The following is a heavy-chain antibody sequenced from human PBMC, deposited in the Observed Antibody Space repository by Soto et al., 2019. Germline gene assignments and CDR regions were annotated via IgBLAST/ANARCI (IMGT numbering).Heavy chain of an antibody. Sequence: SETLSLTCTVSGGSIISYYWSWIRQPPGKGLEWIGYIYYSGSTNYNPSLKSRVTISVDTSKNQFSLKLSSVTAADTAVYYCARDANNWFDPWGQGTLVTVSS. CDR3: ARDANNWFDP. J-gene: IGHJ5*02. V-gene: IGHV4-59*01. CDR1: GGSIISYY. CDR2: IYYSGST.